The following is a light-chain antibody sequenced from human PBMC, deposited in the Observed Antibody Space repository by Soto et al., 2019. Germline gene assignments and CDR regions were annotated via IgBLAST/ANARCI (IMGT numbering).Light chain of an antibody. CDR2: GASS. V-gene: IGKV3-15*01. CDR3: QHYNKWPLT. Sequence: EIVMTQSPATLSVSPGERATLSCRDSQSVNVNLAWYLQTPGQAPRLLIYGASSTRATVIPARFSGRGSRTEFTLTISSPHPEDFAVYYWQHYNKWPLTLGGGTKVDIK. J-gene: IGKJ4*01. CDR1: QSVNVN.